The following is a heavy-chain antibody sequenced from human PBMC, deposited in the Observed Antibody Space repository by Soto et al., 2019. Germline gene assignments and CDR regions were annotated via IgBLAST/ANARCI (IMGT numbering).Heavy chain of an antibody. CDR1: GGSIISGGYS. V-gene: IGHV4-30-2*01. CDR3: VRRSSGDGFDI. Sequence: SETLSLTCAVSGGSIISGGYSWSWIRQPPGQGLQWIGHIYEGGNTYSTPSLESRVAISTDKSKNQFSLRLSSVTAEDTAVYYCVRRSSGDGFDIWGQGTMVTVSS. J-gene: IGHJ3*02. CDR2: IYEGGNT. D-gene: IGHD7-27*01.